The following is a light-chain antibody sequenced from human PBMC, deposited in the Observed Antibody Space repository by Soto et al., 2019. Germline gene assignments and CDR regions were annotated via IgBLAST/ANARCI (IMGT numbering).Light chain of an antibody. CDR3: SSHTISSTVV. CDR2: DVS. Sequence: QSALTQPASVSGSPGQSITISCTGTSSDGGGYNYVSWYQQHPGKAPKLMIYDVSNRPSGVSNRFSGSKSGNTASLTISGLPAEDEADYYCSSHTISSTVVFGGGTKLTVL. V-gene: IGLV2-14*01. CDR1: SSDGGGYNY. J-gene: IGLJ3*02.